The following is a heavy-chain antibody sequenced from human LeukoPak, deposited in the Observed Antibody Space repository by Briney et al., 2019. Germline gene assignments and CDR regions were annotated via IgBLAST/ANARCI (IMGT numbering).Heavy chain of an antibody. J-gene: IGHJ5*02. D-gene: IGHD3-3*01. CDR3: ARGRRYYDFWSGYYMFDP. Sequence: SETLSLTCAVYGGSFSGYYWSWIRQPPGKGLEWIGEINHSGSTNYNPSLKSRVTISVDTSKNQFSLKLSSVTAADTAVYYCARGRRYYDFWSGYYMFDPWGQGTLVTVSS. V-gene: IGHV4-34*01. CDR2: INHSGST. CDR1: GGSFSGYY.